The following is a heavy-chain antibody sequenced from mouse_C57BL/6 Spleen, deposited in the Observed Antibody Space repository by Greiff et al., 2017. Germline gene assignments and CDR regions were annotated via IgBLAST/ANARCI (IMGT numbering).Heavy chain of an antibody. CDR3: ARGATVVAEAMDY. CDR2: IWSDGST. D-gene: IGHD1-1*01. V-gene: IGHV2-6*03. CDR1: GFSLTSYG. Sequence: VKLVESGPGLVAPSQSLSITCTVSGFSLTSYGVHWVRQPPGKGLEWLVVIWSDGSTTYNSALKSRLSISKDKAKSQVFLKMSSLQTDDTAMYYGARGATVVAEAMDYWGQGTSVTVSS. J-gene: IGHJ4*01.